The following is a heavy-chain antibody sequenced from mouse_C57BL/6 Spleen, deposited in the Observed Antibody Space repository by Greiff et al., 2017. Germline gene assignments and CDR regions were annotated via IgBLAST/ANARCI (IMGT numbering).Heavy chain of an antibody. D-gene: IGHD1-1*01. J-gene: IGHJ1*03. Sequence: VQLQESGAELVRPGASVTLSCKASGYTFTDYEMHWVKQTPVHGLEWIGAIDPETGGTAYNQKFKGKAILTADKSSSTAYMELRSLTSEDSAVYYCTRCEYGSSYGYFDVWGTGTTVTVSS. CDR3: TRCEYGSSYGYFDV. CDR2: IDPETGGT. CDR1: GYTFTDYE. V-gene: IGHV1-15*01.